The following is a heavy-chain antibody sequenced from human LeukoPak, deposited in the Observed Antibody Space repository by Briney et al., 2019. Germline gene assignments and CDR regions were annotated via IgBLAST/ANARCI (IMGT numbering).Heavy chain of an antibody. CDR1: GFARSTSGVG. V-gene: IGHV4-61*08. CDR3: ARVYSSLYPLNWYFDL. CDR2: IYYSGST. J-gene: IGHJ2*01. D-gene: IGHD6-13*01. Sequence: SGPTLVNPTQTLTLTCTFSGFARSTSGVGVGWIRQPPGKGLEWIGYIYYSGSTNYNPSLKSRVTISVDTSKNQFSLKLSSVTAADTAVYYCARVYSSLYPLNWYFDLWGRGTLVTVSS.